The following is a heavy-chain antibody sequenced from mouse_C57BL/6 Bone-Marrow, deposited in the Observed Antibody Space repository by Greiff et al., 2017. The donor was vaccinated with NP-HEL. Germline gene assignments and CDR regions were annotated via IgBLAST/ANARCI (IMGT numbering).Heavy chain of an antibody. Sequence: VQLQQSGPELVKPGASVKMSCKASGYTFTDYYMHWVKQSPGKSLEWIGYIYPNNGGNGYNQKFKGKATLTVDKSSSTAYMELRSLTSEDSAVYYCARGELLWLRRDFDYWGQGTTLTVSS. CDR1: GYTFTDYY. CDR2: IYPNNGGN. CDR3: ARGELLWLRRDFDY. V-gene: IGHV1-34*01. J-gene: IGHJ2*01. D-gene: IGHD2-2*01.